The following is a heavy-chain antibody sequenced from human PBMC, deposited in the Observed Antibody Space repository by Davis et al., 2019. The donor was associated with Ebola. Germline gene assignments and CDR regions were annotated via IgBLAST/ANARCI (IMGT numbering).Heavy chain of an antibody. D-gene: IGHD5-24*01. CDR1: AGTFSSYA. J-gene: IGHJ6*02. V-gene: IGHV1-69*04. CDR2: IIPILGIA. Sequence: SVKVSCKASAGTFSSYAISWVRQAPGQGLEWMGRIIPILGIANYAQKFQGRVTLTADNSTSTAYMEPSSLRAEDTAVYYCGRVGYRGYYGMDVWGQGTTVTVSS. CDR3: GRVGYRGYYGMDV.